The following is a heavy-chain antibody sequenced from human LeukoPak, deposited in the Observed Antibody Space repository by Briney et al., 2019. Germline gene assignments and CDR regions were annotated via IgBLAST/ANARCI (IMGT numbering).Heavy chain of an antibody. CDR1: GYTFTGYY. D-gene: IGHD3-10*01. V-gene: IGHV1-2*02. J-gene: IGHJ4*02. CDR2: INPNSGGT. CDR3: ASPLWLGD. Sequence: ASVKVSCKASGYTFTGYYMHWVRQAPGQGLEWMGWINPNSGGTNYAQKFQGRVTMTRDTSTSTVYMELSSLRSEDTAVYYCASPLWLGDWGQGTLVTVSS.